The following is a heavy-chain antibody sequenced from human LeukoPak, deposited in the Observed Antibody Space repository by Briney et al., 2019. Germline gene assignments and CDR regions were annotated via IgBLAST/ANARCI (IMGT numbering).Heavy chain of an antibody. CDR3: AKSIYGDSFDY. CDR2: ISGSGGST. J-gene: IGHJ4*02. D-gene: IGHD4-17*01. V-gene: IGHV3-23*01. Sequence: GGSPRLSCAASGFTFSSYWMSWVRQAPGKGLEWVSAISGSGGSTYYADSVKGRFTISRDNSKNTLYLQMNSLRAEDTAVYYCAKSIYGDSFDYWGQGTLVTVSS. CDR1: GFTFSSYW.